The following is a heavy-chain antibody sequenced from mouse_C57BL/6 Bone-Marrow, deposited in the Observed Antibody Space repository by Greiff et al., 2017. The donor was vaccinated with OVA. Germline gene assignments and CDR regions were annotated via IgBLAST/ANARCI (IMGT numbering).Heavy chain of an antibody. V-gene: IGHV15-2*01. CDR3: ARGWGGSSYCWYFDV. CDR1: DSEVFPIAY. J-gene: IGHJ1*03. Sequence: QVQLQQSGSELRSPGSSVKLSCKDFDSEVFPIAYMSWVRQKPGHGFEWIGGILPSIGRTIYGEKFEDKATLDADTLSNTAYLELNSLTSEDSAIYCCARGWGGSSYCWYFDVWGTGTTVTVSS. CDR2: ILPSIGRT. D-gene: IGHD1-1*01.